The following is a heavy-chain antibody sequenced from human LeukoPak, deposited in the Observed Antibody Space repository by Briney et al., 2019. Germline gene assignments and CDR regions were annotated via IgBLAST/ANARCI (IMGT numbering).Heavy chain of an antibody. Sequence: TSETLSLTCTVPGGSISSYYWSWIRQPPGEGLEWIAYIYYTGRTNYNPSLKSRVTISVDTSENQLSLELISVTAADTAVYFCARLVTSYDILTGYSYYFDSWGQGTLVTAS. D-gene: IGHD3-9*01. CDR1: GGSISSYY. J-gene: IGHJ4*02. CDR2: IYYTGRT. V-gene: IGHV4-59*08. CDR3: ARLVTSYDILTGYSYYFDS.